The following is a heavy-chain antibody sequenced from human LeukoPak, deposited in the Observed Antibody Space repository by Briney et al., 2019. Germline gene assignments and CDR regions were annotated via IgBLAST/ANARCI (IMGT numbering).Heavy chain of an antibody. J-gene: IGHJ6*02. D-gene: IGHD3-3*01. V-gene: IGHV3-7*01. Sequence: GGSLRLSCAASGFTFSSYWMSWVRKAPGRGLGWVANIKQDGSEKYYVDSVKGRFTISRDNAKNSLYLQMNSLRAEDTAVYYCARDYDFWSGYGMDVWGQGTTVTVSS. CDR2: IKQDGSEK. CDR1: GFTFSSYW. CDR3: ARDYDFWSGYGMDV.